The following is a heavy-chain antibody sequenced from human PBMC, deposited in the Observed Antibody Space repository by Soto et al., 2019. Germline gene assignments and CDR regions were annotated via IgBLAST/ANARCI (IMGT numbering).Heavy chain of an antibody. CDR1: GFTFSSYS. J-gene: IGHJ6*02. CDR3: ARHTYYYGSGSYYDPYYGMDV. Sequence: GGSLRLSCAASGFTFSSYSMNWVRQAPGKGLEWVSSISSSSSYIYYADSVKGRFTISRDNAKNSLYLQMNSLRAEDTAVYYCARHTYYYGSGSYYDPYYGMDVWGQGTTVTVSS. D-gene: IGHD3-10*01. CDR2: ISSSSSYI. V-gene: IGHV3-21*01.